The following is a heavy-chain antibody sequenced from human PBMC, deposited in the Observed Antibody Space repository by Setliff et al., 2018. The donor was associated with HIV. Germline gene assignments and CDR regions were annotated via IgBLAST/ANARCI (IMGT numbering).Heavy chain of an antibody. CDR2: IYTSGST. CDR3: ARRSPGGGYYMDV. D-gene: IGHD3-16*01. CDR1: GGSISSGNYY. V-gene: IGHV4-61*02. J-gene: IGHJ6*03. Sequence: SETLSLTCTVSGGSISSGNYYWSWIRQPAGKGLEWIGRIYTSGSTNYNPSLKSRVTISLDTSKNQFSLNLSSVTAADAAVYYCARRSPGGGYYMDVWGKGTTVTVSS.